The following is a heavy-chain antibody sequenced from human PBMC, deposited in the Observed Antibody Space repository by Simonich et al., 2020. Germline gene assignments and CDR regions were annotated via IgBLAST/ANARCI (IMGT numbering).Heavy chain of an antibody. CDR2: ISSSSSYR. CDR1: GFTFSSYS. CDR3: ARGIVGASGAFDI. Sequence: EVQLVESGGGLVKPGGSLRLSCAASGFTFSSYSMNWVRQGPGNGMEWVSYISSSSSYRYYADSVKGQFTISRDNAKNSLYLQMNSLRAEDTAVYYCARGIVGASGAFDIWGQGTMVTVSS. J-gene: IGHJ3*02. D-gene: IGHD1-26*01. V-gene: IGHV3-21*01.